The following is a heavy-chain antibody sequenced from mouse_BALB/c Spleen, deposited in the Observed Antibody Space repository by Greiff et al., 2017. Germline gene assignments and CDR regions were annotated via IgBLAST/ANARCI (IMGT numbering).Heavy chain of an antibody. CDR2: IWAGGST. D-gene: IGHD2-1*01. CDR3: ARKDGNFPYAMDY. V-gene: IGHV2-9*02. J-gene: IGHJ4*01. Sequence: QVQLKESGPGLVAPSQSLSITCTVSGFSLTSYGVHWVRQPPGKGLEWLGVIWAGGSTNYNSALMSRLSISKDNSKSQVFLKMNSLQTDDTAMYYCARKDGNFPYAMDYWGQGTSVTVSS. CDR1: GFSLTSYG.